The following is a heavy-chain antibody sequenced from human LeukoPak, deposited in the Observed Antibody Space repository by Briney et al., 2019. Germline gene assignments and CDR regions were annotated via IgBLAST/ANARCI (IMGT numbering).Heavy chain of an antibody. V-gene: IGHV4-39*01. CDR3: ARRNSGYNNFDY. Sequence: PSETLSLTCTVPGGSISSSSYYWGWIRQPPGKGLEWIGGIYYSGSTYYNPSLKSRVTLSVDTSKNQFSLKLSSVTAADTAIYYCARRNSGYNNFDYWGQGTLVTVSS. D-gene: IGHD5-12*01. CDR1: GGSISSSSYY. CDR2: IYYSGST. J-gene: IGHJ4*02.